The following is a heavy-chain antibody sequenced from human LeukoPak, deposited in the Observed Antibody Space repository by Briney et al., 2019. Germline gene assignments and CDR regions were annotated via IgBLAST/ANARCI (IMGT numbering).Heavy chain of an antibody. CDR3: ASERGQVGATRAFDM. V-gene: IGHV1-46*01. Sequence: ASVKVSCKASGYTFTSYYMHWVRQAPGQGLEWMGIINPSGGSTSYAQKFQGRVTMTRDTSTSTVYMELSSLRSEDTAVYYCASERGQVGATRAFDMWGQGTIVTVSS. CDR1: GYTFTSYY. D-gene: IGHD1-26*01. CDR2: INPSGGST. J-gene: IGHJ3*02.